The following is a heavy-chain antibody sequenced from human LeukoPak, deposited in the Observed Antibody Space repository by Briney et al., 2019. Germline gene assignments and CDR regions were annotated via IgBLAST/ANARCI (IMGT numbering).Heavy chain of an antibody. CDR1: GGSFSGHY. V-gene: IGHV4-34*01. Sequence: KPSETLSLTCAVYGGSFSGHYWTCMPQPPGKGLEWIGEVTDRGNVNYNPSLRSPVTMSVETAKSQFSVKLRSMTAADTSVFFCARARGSSSGWGHYYYSLDVWGQGTTVTVSS. J-gene: IGHJ6*02. CDR3: ARARGSSSGWGHYYYSLDV. D-gene: IGHD6-19*01. CDR2: VTDRGNV.